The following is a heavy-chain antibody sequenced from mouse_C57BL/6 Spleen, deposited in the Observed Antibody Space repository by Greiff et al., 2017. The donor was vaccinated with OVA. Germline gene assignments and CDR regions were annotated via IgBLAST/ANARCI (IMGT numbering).Heavy chain of an antibody. CDR3: AAGYGYEYYFDY. D-gene: IGHD2-2*01. V-gene: IGHV1-52*01. CDR2: IDPSDSET. CDR1: GYTFTSYW. J-gene: IGHJ2*01. Sequence: QVQLQQPGAELVRPGSSVKLSCKASGYTFTSYWMHWVKQRPIQGLEWIGNIDPSDSETHYNQKFKDKATLTVDKSSSTAYMHLSSLTSEDSAVYYCAAGYGYEYYFDYWGQGTTLTVSS.